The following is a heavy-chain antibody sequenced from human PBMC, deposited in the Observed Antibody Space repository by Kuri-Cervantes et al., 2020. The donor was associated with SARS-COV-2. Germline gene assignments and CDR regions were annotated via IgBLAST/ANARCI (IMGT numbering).Heavy chain of an antibody. Sequence: GESLKISCAASGFTFSSYAMHWVRQAPGKGLEWVAVISYDGSNKYYADSVKGRFTISRDNSKNTLYLQMNSLKTEDTAVYYCTRDDFWSGFAPYWGQGTLVTVSS. D-gene: IGHD3-3*01. CDR3: TRDDFWSGFAPY. CDR2: ISYDGSNK. V-gene: IGHV3-30-3*01. CDR1: GFTFSSYA. J-gene: IGHJ4*02.